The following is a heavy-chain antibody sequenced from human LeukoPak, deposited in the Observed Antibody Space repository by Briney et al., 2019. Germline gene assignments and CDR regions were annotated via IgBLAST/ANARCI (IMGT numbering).Heavy chain of an antibody. CDR3: AKAWSAVAGTLTLGY. J-gene: IGHJ4*02. D-gene: IGHD6-19*01. Sequence: GGSLRLSCAASGFTFSSYAMSWVRQAPGKGLEWVSAISGSGGSTYHADSVKGRFTISRDNSKNTLYLQMNSLRAEDTAVYYCAKAWSAVAGTLTLGYWGQGTLVTVSS. CDR1: GFTFSSYA. CDR2: ISGSGGST. V-gene: IGHV3-23*01.